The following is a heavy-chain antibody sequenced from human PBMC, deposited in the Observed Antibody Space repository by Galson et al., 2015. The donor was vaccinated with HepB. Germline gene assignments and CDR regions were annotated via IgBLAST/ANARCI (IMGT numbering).Heavy chain of an antibody. CDR3: ARVGGQNWYFDL. J-gene: IGHJ2*01. CDR1: GYTFTSYA. Sequence: SVKVSCKASGYTFTSYAMHWVRQAPGQRLEWMGWINAGNGNTKYSQKFQGRVTITRDTSASTAYMELSSLRSEDTAVYYCARVGGQNWYFDLWGRGTLVTVSS. V-gene: IGHV1-3*01. CDR2: INAGNGNT.